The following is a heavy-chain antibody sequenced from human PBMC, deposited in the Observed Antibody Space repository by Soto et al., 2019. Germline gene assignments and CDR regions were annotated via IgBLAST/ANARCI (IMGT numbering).Heavy chain of an antibody. D-gene: IGHD4-17*01. CDR3: ARARATVTTERALGY. Sequence: VASVKVSCKTSGYTFYSYDITWVRQAPGQGLEWMGTTSAYNGDSVFAQNLQGRVTMTIDKSTATAYMDLKNLTSDDTAVYYCARARATVTTERALGYWGQGTLVTVSS. V-gene: IGHV1-18*01. CDR1: GYTFYSYD. J-gene: IGHJ4*02. CDR2: TSAYNGDS.